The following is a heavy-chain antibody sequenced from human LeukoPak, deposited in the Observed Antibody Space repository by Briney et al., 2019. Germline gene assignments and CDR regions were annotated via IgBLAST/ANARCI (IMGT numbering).Heavy chain of an antibody. J-gene: IGHJ3*02. D-gene: IGHD6-6*01. CDR3: ARDWRGLSARNALDI. V-gene: IGHV1-46*01. Sequence: ASVKVSCKGSGYTFTSYYMHWVRQAPGQGLEWMGKIDSGGGSTTYAQKFQGRVIMTRDTSTATVYMDLSSLTSEGTAVYYCARDWRGLSARNALDIWGQGTMVTVSS. CDR2: IDSGGGST. CDR1: GYTFTSYY.